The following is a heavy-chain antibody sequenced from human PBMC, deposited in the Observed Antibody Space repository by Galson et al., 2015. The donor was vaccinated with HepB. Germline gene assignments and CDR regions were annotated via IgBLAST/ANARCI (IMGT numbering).Heavy chain of an antibody. J-gene: IGHJ6*02. Sequence: SVKVSCKASGYTFTSYGISWVRQAPGQGLEWMGWISAYNGNTNYAQKLQGRVTMTTDTSTSTAYMELRSLRSDDTAVYYCARVLSKPPQPNSNSYGNNYYYYGMDVWGQGTTVTVSS. CDR3: ARVLSKPPQPNSNSYGNNYYYYGMDV. CDR2: ISAYNGNT. CDR1: GYTFTSYG. D-gene: IGHD5-18*01. V-gene: IGHV1-18*04.